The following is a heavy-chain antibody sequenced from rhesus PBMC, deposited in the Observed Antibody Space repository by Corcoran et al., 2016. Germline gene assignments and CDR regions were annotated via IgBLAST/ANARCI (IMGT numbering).Heavy chain of an antibody. CDR2: IGCRSGST. D-gene: IGHD2-27*01. J-gene: IGHJ4*01. CDR1: GYSISSGYG. V-gene: IGHV4-127*01. CDR3: AREGVVWRDFDY. Sequence: QVQLQESGPGLVKPSETLSLTCAVSGYSISSGYGWNWLRQPPGKGLELIGYIGCRSGSTNSIPSLKRRVTIGKDTSKNQFSLKLRSVTAADTAVYYCAREGVVWRDFDYWGQGVLVTVSS.